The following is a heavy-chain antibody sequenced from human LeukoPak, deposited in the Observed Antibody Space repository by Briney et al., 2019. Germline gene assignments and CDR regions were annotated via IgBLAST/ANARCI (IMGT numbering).Heavy chain of an antibody. CDR3: AAVPNANAWYWDDAFDI. V-gene: IGHV1-58*01. Sequence: SVKVSCKASGFTFTTSAVQWVRQARGQRLGWIGRMVVGSGNTDHAQKFQGRLTITRDISTSTAYMELSSLTSDDTAVYYCAAVPNANAWYWDDAFDIWGQGTMVTVSS. CDR2: MVVGSGNT. D-gene: IGHD2-8*02. CDR1: GFTFTTSA. J-gene: IGHJ3*02.